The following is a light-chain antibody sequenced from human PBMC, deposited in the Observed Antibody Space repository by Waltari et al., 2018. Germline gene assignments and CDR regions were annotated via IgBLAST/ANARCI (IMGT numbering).Light chain of an antibody. CDR1: SRDIGRYNH. V-gene: IGLV2-11*01. J-gene: IGLJ2*01. CDR3: CSKAGGDDV. CDR2: DVT. Sequence: QSALTQPPPVPGSPGQSVPISCTGTSRDIGRYNHVCWYQQHPGKDPKLLIYDVTERPSAVRVIYSASKSGNATSLTISGRESGDEANYYCCSKAGGDDVFGGGTKLTVL.